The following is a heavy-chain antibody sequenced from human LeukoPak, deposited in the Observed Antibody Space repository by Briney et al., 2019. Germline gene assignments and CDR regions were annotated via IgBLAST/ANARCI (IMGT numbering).Heavy chain of an antibody. Sequence: SETLSLTCTVSGGSISSYYWSWIRQPPGKGLEWIGYIYYSGSTNYNPSLKSRVTISVDTSKNQFSLKLSSVTAADTAVYYCASRAMYSGNYFDYWGQGTLVTVSS. V-gene: IGHV4-59*01. CDR2: IYYSGST. D-gene: IGHD1-26*01. CDR1: GGSISSYY. J-gene: IGHJ4*02. CDR3: ASRAMYSGNYFDY.